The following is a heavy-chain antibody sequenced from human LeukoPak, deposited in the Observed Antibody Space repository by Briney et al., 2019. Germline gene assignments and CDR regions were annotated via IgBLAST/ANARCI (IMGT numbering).Heavy chain of an antibody. D-gene: IGHD6-13*01. V-gene: IGHV4-39*01. CDR2: IYYSGST. Sequence: SETLSLTCTVSGXSISSYYWGWIRQPPGKGLEWIGSIYYSGSTYYDPSLKSRVTISVDTSKNQFSLKLSSVTAADTAVYYCARFPGIAASPGPWGQGTLVTVSS. CDR1: GXSISSYY. CDR3: ARFPGIAASPGP. J-gene: IGHJ5*02.